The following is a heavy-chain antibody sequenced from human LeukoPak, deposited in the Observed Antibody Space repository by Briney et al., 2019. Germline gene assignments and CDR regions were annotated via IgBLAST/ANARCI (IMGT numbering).Heavy chain of an antibody. CDR3: ARGSLAFFSIDY. CDR1: GGTFSSYA. Sequence: SVKVSCKASGGTFSSYAISWVRQAPGQGLEWMGRIIPILGIANYAQKFQGRVTITADKSTSTAYMELSSPRSEDTAVYYCARGSLAFFSIDYWGQGTLVTVSS. D-gene: IGHD2/OR15-2a*01. V-gene: IGHV1-69*04. J-gene: IGHJ4*02. CDR2: IIPILGIA.